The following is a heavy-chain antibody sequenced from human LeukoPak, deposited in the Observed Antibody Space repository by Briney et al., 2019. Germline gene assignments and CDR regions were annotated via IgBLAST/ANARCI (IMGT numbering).Heavy chain of an antibody. CDR2: IIPIFGTA. Sequence: GATVKVSCKASGGTFSSYAISWVRQAPGQGLEWMGGIIPIFGTANYAQKFQGRVTITADESTSTAYMELSSLRSEDTAVYYCARDLRIMVRGVIIETWFDPWGQGTLVTVSS. V-gene: IGHV1-69*13. J-gene: IGHJ5*02. D-gene: IGHD3-10*01. CDR1: GGTFSSYA. CDR3: ARDLRIMVRGVIIETWFDP.